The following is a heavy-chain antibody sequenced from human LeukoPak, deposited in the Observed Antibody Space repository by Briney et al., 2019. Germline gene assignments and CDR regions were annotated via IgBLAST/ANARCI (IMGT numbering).Heavy chain of an antibody. D-gene: IGHD1-14*01. CDR3: ARETSEAFDY. J-gene: IGHJ4*02. V-gene: IGHV3-21*01. CDR2: IGGSSTSI. Sequence: GGSLRLSCAASEFTFSTHSMNWVRQAPGKGLEWVSSIGGSSTSIYYADSVKGRFTISRDNAKNSLFLQMNSLRAEDTAVYYCARETSEAFDYWGRGTLVTVSS. CDR1: EFTFSTHS.